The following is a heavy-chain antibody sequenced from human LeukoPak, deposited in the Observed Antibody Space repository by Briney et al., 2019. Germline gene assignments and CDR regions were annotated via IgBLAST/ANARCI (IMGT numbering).Heavy chain of an antibody. J-gene: IGHJ4*02. CDR1: GFTFSDYS. CDR2: ISSSSGYI. Sequence: GGSLRLSCAASGFTFSDYSMNWVRQAPGKGLEWVSSISSSSGYICYADSVKGRFTISRDNAKNSLYLQMNSLRAEDTAVYYCARDAGGSSSWYIDYFDYWGQGTLVTVSS. CDR3: ARDAGGSSSWYIDYFDY. D-gene: IGHD6-13*01. V-gene: IGHV3-21*01.